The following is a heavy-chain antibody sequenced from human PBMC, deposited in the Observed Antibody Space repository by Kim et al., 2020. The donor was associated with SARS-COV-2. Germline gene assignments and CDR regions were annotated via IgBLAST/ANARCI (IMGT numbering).Heavy chain of an antibody. V-gene: IGHV4-59*13. CDR1: GGSINNYY. D-gene: IGHD4-17*01. Sequence: SETLSLTCTVSGGSINNYYWSWIRQPPGTGLEWIGYIYYSGSTNYNPSLKSRVTISVDTSKNQFSLKLSSVTAADTAMYYCARDWSAYGDANWFDPWGQGTLVTVSS. J-gene: IGHJ5*02. CDR2: IYYSGST. CDR3: ARDWSAYGDANWFDP.